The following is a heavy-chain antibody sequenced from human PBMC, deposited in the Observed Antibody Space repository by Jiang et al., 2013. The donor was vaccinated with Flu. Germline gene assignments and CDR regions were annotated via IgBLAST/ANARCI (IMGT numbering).Heavy chain of an antibody. CDR1: GGTLRNYA. J-gene: IGHJ3*02. D-gene: IGHD6-13*01. Sequence: GAEVKKPGSSVKVSCRASGGTLRNYAISWVRQAPGQGLEWMGRIIPILNITKYAQKFQGRVTITADKSTSTAFMELSSLRSEDTAVYYCARDHREVWVDAFDIWGQGTMVTVS. V-gene: IGHV1-69*04. CDR2: IIPILNIT. CDR3: ARDHREVWVDAFDI.